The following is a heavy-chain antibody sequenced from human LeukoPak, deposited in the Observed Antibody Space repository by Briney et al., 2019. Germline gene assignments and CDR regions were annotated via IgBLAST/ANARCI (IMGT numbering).Heavy chain of an antibody. D-gene: IGHD6-19*01. V-gene: IGHV4-34*01. Sequence: SETLSLTCAVYGGSFSGYYRSWIRQPPGKGLEWIGEINHSGSTNYNPSLKSRVTISVDTSKNQFSLKLSSVTAAGTAVYYCARGLSYRYSSGWYSPYYFDYWGQGTLVTVSS. CDR1: GGSFSGYY. CDR2: INHSGST. CDR3: ARGLSYRYSSGWYSPYYFDY. J-gene: IGHJ4*02.